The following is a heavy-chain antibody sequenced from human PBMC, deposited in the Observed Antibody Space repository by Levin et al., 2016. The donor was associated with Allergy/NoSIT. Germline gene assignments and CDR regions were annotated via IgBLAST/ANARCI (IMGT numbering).Heavy chain of an antibody. V-gene: IGHV3-23*01. CDR1: GFTFSDYA. D-gene: IGHD3-22*01. CDR3: AKDASGYYFESSGYRHY. J-gene: IGHJ4*02. CDR2: ITDAGDVI. Sequence: GESLKISCTASGFTFSDYAMSWVRQAPGKGLEWVSSITDAGDVIHYADSVKGRFAISRDNSKGTLYLEMNSLRAEDTALYYCAKDASGYYFESSGYRHYWGQGTLVTVSS.